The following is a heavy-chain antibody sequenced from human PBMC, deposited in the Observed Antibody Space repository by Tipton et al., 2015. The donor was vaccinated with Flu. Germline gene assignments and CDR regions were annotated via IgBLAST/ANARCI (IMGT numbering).Heavy chain of an antibody. V-gene: IGHV4-59*08. CDR2: IYYSGST. CDR1: GGSISSNY. J-gene: IGHJ3*02. CDR3: ARWRYGSGSYVFDI. D-gene: IGHD3-10*01. Sequence: TLSLTCTLSGGSISSNYWSWIRQPPGKGLEWIGYIYYSGSTNYNAFLKSRVTISVDTSKTQFSLKLTSVTAADTAVYYCARWRYGSGSYVFDIWGQGTMVTVSS.